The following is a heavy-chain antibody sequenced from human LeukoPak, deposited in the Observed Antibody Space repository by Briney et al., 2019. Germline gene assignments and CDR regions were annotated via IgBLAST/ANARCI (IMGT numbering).Heavy chain of an antibody. J-gene: IGHJ4*02. D-gene: IGHD6-13*01. Sequence: ASVKVSCKASGYTFTGYYMHWVRQAPGQGREWMGWINPNSGGTNYAQKFQGRVTMTRDTSISTAYMELSRLRSDDTAVYYCARGVAAAGVFDYWGQGTLVTVSS. CDR2: INPNSGGT. V-gene: IGHV1-2*02. CDR3: ARGVAAAGVFDY. CDR1: GYTFTGYY.